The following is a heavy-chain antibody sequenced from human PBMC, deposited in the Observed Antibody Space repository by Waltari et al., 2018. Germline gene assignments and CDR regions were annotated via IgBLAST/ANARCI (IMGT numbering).Heavy chain of an antibody. D-gene: IGHD3-10*01. J-gene: IGHJ6*02. CDR1: GGSFSGYY. CDR3: ARGRAYYYGSGIPRDYGMDV. Sequence: QVQLQQWGAGLLKPSETLSLTCAVYGGSFSGYYWSWIRQPPGKGLEWIGEINHSGSPNYNPALKSRVTISVDTSKNQFSPKLSSVTAADTAVYYCARGRAYYYGSGIPRDYGMDVWGQGTTVTVSS. V-gene: IGHV4-34*01. CDR2: INHSGSP.